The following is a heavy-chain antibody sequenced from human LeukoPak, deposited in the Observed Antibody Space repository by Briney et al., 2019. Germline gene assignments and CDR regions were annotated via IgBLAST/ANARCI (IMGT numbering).Heavy chain of an antibody. Sequence: GGSLRLSCAASGFTFSNYWMHWVRQAPGKGLEWVSSISSSSSYIYYADSVKGRFTISRDNAKNSLYLQMNSLRAEDTAVYYCARDPISMIVVASPDYWGRGTLVTVSS. J-gene: IGHJ4*02. V-gene: IGHV3-21*01. CDR3: ARDPISMIVVASPDY. CDR2: ISSSSSYI. CDR1: GFTFSNYW. D-gene: IGHD3-22*01.